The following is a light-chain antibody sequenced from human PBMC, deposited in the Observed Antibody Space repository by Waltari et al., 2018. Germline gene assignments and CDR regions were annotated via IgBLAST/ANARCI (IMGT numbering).Light chain of an antibody. Sequence: RAEKGPRYVLKVNSDGSNDKWDGIPDLFSGSSAGAGRYLTISSLQSEDEADYYCQTGGHGTWVFGGGTKLTVL. V-gene: IGLV4-69*01. CDR3: QTGGHGTWV. CDR2: VNSDGSN. J-gene: IGLJ3*02.